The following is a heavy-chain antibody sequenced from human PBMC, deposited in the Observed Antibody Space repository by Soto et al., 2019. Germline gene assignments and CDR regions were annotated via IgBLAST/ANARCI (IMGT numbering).Heavy chain of an antibody. J-gene: IGHJ4*02. Sequence: QLQLQESGSGLVKPSQTLSLTCAVSGGSISSGGYSCNWIRQPPGKGLAWIGYIYHSGSTYYNPSPESRVTLSVDRSKKQFSLKLSSVTGADMAVYYCARGMTTVTTFDYWGQRTLVTVSS. CDR2: IYHSGST. CDR3: ARGMTTVTTFDY. CDR1: GGSISSGGYS. D-gene: IGHD4-17*01. V-gene: IGHV4-30-2*01.